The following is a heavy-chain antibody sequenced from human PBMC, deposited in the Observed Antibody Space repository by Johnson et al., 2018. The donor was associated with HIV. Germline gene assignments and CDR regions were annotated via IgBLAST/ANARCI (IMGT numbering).Heavy chain of an antibody. Sequence: VQLVESGGGLVQPGGSLRLSCAASGFTFDDYAMHWVRQAPGKGLEWVSLISWDGGSTYYADPVKGRFTISRDNSKNSLYLQMNTLRAEDTAVYYCARDQRGGYSYGDAFDFWGQGTVVSVST. CDR3: ARDQRGGYSYGDAFDF. CDR1: GFTFDDYA. V-gene: IGHV3-43D*03. CDR2: ISWDGGST. D-gene: IGHD5-18*01. J-gene: IGHJ3*01.